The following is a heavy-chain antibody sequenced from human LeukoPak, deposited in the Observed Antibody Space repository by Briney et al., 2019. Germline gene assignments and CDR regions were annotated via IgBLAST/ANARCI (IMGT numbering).Heavy chain of an antibody. CDR2: INHSGST. D-gene: IGHD6-13*01. CDR3: ARGPSIAAAPISYYYYYGMDV. J-gene: IGHJ6*02. Sequence: SEALSLTCAVYGGSFSGYYWSWIRQPPGKGLEWIGEINHSGSTNYNPSLKSRVTISVDTSKNQFSLKLSSVTAADTAVYYCARGPSIAAAPISYYYYYGMDVWGQGTTVTVSS. V-gene: IGHV4-34*01. CDR1: GGSFSGYY.